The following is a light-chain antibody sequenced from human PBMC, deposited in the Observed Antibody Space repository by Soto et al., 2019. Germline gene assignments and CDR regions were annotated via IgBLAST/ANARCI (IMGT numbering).Light chain of an antibody. CDR2: VNSDGRH. Sequence: QSVLTQSPSASASLGASVKLTCTLSSGHSSYAIAWHQQQPEKGPRYLMRVNSDGRHIKGDGIPDRFSGSSSGAERYLTISSLQSEDEADYYCQTWGTGTVVFGGETNFTVL. J-gene: IGLJ2*01. CDR1: SGHSSYA. V-gene: IGLV4-69*01. CDR3: QTWGTGTVV.